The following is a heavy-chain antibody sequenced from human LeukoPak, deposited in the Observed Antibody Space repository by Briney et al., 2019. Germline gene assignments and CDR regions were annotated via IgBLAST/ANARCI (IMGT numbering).Heavy chain of an antibody. V-gene: IGHV5-51*01. CDR2: IYPGDSDT. Sequence: GESLKISCKDSGYRFTSYWIGWVRQMPGKGLEWMGIIYPGDSDTRYSPSFQGQVTISADKSISTAYLQWSSLKASDTAMYYCARRGGSYLYYFDYWGQGTLVTVSS. CDR1: GYRFTSYW. J-gene: IGHJ4*02. D-gene: IGHD1-26*01. CDR3: ARRGGSYLYYFDY.